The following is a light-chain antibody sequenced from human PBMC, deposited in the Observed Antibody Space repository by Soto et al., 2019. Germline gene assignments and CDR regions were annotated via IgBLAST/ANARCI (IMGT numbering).Light chain of an antibody. CDR1: QAIRND. J-gene: IGKJ1*01. Sequence: AIQMTQSPSSLSASVGDRVTITCRASQAIRNDLGWYQQKPGKAPNLLIFGASNLQAGVPVRFSASRSGTNFTLTISNLQPEDFASYYCLQDYTYPWTFGQGTKVDI. V-gene: IGKV1-6*01. CDR2: GAS. CDR3: LQDYTYPWT.